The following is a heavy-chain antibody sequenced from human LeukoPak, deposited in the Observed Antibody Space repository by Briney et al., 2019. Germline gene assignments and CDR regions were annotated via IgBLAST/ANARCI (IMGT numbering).Heavy chain of an antibody. Sequence: GGSLRLSCAASGFTFSSYWMNWVRQAPGKRLEWISYISTTGDRIQYADSVKGRFTISRDNAKNSLYLQMNSLRAEDTAVYYCARDTKDYWGQGTLVTVSS. CDR2: ISTTGDRI. CDR3: ARDTKDY. CDR1: GFTFSSYW. D-gene: IGHD2-8*01. V-gene: IGHV3-48*03. J-gene: IGHJ4*02.